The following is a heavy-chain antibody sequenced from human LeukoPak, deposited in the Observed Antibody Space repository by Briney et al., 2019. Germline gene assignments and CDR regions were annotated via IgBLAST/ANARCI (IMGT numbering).Heavy chain of an antibody. D-gene: IGHD3-10*01. J-gene: IGHJ4*02. CDR2: ISYDGSNK. V-gene: IGHV3-30-3*01. Sequence: GGSLRLSCAASGFTFSSYAMHWVRQAPGKGLERVAVISYDGSNKYYADSVKGRFTISRDNSKNTLYLQMNSLRAEDTAVYYCARGLGDYWGQGTLVTVSS. CDR1: GFTFSSYA. CDR3: ARGLGDY.